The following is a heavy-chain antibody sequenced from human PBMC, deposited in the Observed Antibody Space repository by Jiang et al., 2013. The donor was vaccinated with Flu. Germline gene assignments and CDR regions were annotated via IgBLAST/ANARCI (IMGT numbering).Heavy chain of an antibody. CDR2: ISYDGSNK. J-gene: IGHJ4*02. Sequence: LVESGEAWSSLGRSLRLSCAASGFTFSSYAMHWVRQAPGKGLEWVAVISYDGSNKYYADSVKGRFTISRDNSKNTLYLQMNSLRAEDTAVYYCARDGAVAGTGFYFDYWGQGTLVTVSS. D-gene: IGHD6-19*01. CDR1: GFTFSSYA. CDR3: ARDGAVAGTGFYFDY. V-gene: IGHV3-30*04.